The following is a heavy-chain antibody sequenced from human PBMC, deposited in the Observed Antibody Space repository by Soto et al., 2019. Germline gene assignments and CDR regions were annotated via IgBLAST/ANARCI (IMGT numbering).Heavy chain of an antibody. CDR2: MNPNSGNT. V-gene: IGHV1-8*01. CDR3: ARRPLIVVVPADNWFDP. Sequence: EASVKVSCKASGYTFTSYDINWVRQATGQGLEWMGWMNPNSGNTGYAQKFQGRVTMTRNTSISTAYMELSSLRSEDTAVYYCARRPLIVVVPADNWFDPWGQGTLVTVSS. D-gene: IGHD2-2*01. CDR1: GYTFTSYD. J-gene: IGHJ5*02.